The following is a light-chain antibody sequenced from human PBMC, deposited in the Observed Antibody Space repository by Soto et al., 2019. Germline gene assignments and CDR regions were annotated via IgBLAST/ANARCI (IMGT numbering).Light chain of an antibody. CDR3: QQYGSSLIT. CDR2: GAS. Sequence: EIVLRQSPATLSWSPLERSPLSCRASQSVSSSYLAWYQQKPGQAPRLLIYGASSRATGIPDRFSGSGSGTDFTLTISRVEPEDFAVYYCQQYGSSLITFGRGTRLEI. CDR1: QSVSSSY. J-gene: IGKJ5*01. V-gene: IGKV3-20*01.